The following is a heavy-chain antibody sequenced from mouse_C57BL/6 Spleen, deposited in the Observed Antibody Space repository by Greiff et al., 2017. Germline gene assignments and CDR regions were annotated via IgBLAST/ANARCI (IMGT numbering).Heavy chain of an antibody. CDR1: GYTFTRYW. D-gene: IGHD2-3*01. CDR3: ARGYDCDYDY. V-gene: IGHV1-55*01. J-gene: IGHJ2*01. CDR2: IYPGSGST. Sequence: QVTLQQPGAELVKPGASVKTSCKVSGYTFTRYWITWVKQRPGQGRVWIGDIYPGSGSTNYNEKFKSKATLTVDTSSSTAYMQLSSLTSEDSEVYYCARGYDCDYDYWGQGATLTVSS.